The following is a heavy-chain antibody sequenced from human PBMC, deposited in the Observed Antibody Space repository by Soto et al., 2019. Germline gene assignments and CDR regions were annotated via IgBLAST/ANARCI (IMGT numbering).Heavy chain of an antibody. CDR3: ARSVGVGALYYGMDV. J-gene: IGHJ6*02. V-gene: IGHV1-69*01. CDR2: IMPFFGSG. Sequence: QVYLVQSGAEVKKPGSSVKVSCKALRGTFTNYAFSWVRQAPGQGLEWMGGIMPFFGSGNYAQKFQGRINITADESTSSVYLELTSLRSEDTAVYYCARSVGVGALYYGMDVWGQGTTVSVSS. CDR1: RGTFTNYA. D-gene: IGHD1-26*01.